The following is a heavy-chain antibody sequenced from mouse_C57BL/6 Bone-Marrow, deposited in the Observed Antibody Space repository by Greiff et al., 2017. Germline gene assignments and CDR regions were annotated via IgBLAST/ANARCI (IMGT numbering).Heavy chain of an antibody. D-gene: IGHD2-12*01. CDR1: GYTFTSYW. V-gene: IGHV1-61*01. J-gene: IGHJ3*01. CDR2: IYPSDSET. CDR3: ARGVLPFAY. Sequence: QVQLKQPGAELVRPGSSVKLSCKASGYTFTSYWMDWVKQRPGQGLEWIGNIYPSDSETHYNQKFKDKATLTVDKSSSTAYMQLSSLTSEDSAVYYCARGVLPFAYWGQGTLVTVSA.